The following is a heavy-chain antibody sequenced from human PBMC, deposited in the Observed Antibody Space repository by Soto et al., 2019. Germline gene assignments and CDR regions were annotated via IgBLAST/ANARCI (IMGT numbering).Heavy chain of an antibody. CDR2: TYYRSKWNN. CDR1: GDSVSSNSAA. CDR3: TGITSFRGMDV. D-gene: IGHD3-10*01. V-gene: IGHV6-1*01. J-gene: IGHJ6*02. Sequence: PSQTLSLTCAISGDSVSSNSAAWDWISQSPSRFLEWLGRTYYRSKWNNDYALSVKRRITINPDTPKNQVSLHLYSVTPEDTAVYYCTGITSFRGMDVWGQGTPVTVSS.